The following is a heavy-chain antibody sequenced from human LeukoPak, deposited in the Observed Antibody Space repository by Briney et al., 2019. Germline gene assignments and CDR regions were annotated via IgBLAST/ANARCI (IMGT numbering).Heavy chain of an antibody. CDR3: ATHNYWRKDY. J-gene: IGHJ4*02. Sequence: GGSLRLSCAASGFTFSTYWMTWVRQAPGVGREWVATINQDGNAKYYVDSVKGRFAISRDNTKNSLSLQMSSLRDEDSGIYYCATHNYWRKDYWGQGTLVTVSS. CDR2: INQDGNAK. V-gene: IGHV3-7*01. CDR1: GFTFSTYW. D-gene: IGHD5-24*01.